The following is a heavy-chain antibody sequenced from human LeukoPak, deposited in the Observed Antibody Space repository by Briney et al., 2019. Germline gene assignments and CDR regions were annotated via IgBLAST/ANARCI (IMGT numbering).Heavy chain of an antibody. J-gene: IGHJ3*02. Sequence: GGSLRLSCAASGFTFDDYGMSWVRQAPGKGLEWVSGINWNGGSTGYADSVKGRFTISRDNAKNSLYLQMNSLRAEDTALYYCATSTYGGNSRAFDIWGQGTMVTVSS. V-gene: IGHV3-20*04. CDR1: GFTFDDYG. CDR3: ATSTYGGNSRAFDI. CDR2: INWNGGST. D-gene: IGHD4-23*01.